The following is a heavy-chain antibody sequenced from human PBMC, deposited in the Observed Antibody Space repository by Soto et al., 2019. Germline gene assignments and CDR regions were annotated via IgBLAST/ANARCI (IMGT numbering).Heavy chain of an antibody. CDR1: GGTFSSYR. CDR3: VSDSGAKLSSS. J-gene: IGHJ4*02. Sequence: QVQLVQSGAEVKKPGSSVKVSCKASGGTFSSYRINWVRQAPGQGLEWVGEIVPIYRTADYAQKFQGRVTITADASARTSYMELRSLKSQDTAVYYWVSDSGAKLSSSWGQGTLVTVSS. CDR2: IVPIYRTA. V-gene: IGHV1-69*01. D-gene: IGHD6-13*01.